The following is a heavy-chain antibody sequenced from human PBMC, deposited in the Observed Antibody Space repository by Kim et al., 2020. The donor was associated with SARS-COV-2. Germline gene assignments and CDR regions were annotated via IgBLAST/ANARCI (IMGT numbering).Heavy chain of an antibody. J-gene: IGHJ3*02. V-gene: IGHV3-74*03. D-gene: IGHD4-17*01. Sequence: GGSLRLSCAASGFTFSSYWMHWVRQAPGKGLVWVSQIKSDGSNTMYADSVKGRFTISRDNAKNTLYLQMNSLRAEDTAVYYCARTGRDYGDYGFGAFDIWGQGTMVTVSS. CDR1: GFTFSSYW. CDR3: ARTGRDYGDYGFGAFDI. CDR2: IKSDGSNT.